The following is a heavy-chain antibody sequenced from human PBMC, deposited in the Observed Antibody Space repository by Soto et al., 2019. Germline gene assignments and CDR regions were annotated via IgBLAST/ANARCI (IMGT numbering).Heavy chain of an antibody. V-gene: IGHV3-64D*06. CDR2: INSNGGST. D-gene: IGHD2-15*01. J-gene: IGHJ4*02. CDR1: GFTFSNNA. CDR3: VKAYCSGGPCYSPGY. Sequence: LRLSCSASGFTFSNNAMHWVRQAPGKGLEYVSTINSNGGSTYYADSVKGRFTISRDNSKNTLYLQMSSLRAEDTAVYYCVKAYCSGGPCYSPGYWGQGTLVTV.